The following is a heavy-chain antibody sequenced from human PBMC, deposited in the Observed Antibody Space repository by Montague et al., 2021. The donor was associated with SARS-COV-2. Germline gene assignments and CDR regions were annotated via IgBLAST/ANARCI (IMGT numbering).Heavy chain of an antibody. Sequence: SLRLSCAASGFTFSSYAMSWVRQAPGKGLEWVSVIYSGGSSTYYADSVKGRFTISRDNSKNTLYLQMNSLRAEDTAVYYCAKDSTIAAAGSYYYGMDVWGQGTTVTVSS. CDR2: IYSGGSST. J-gene: IGHJ6*02. CDR3: AKDSTIAAAGSYYYGMDV. D-gene: IGHD6-13*01. CDR1: GFTFSSYA. V-gene: IGHV3-23*03.